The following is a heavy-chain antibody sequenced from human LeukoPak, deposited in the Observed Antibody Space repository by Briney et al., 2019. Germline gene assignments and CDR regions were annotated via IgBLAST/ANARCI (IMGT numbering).Heavy chain of an antibody. V-gene: IGHV4-34*01. D-gene: IGHD3-10*01. CDR3: ARSGAAYYYGSASEDV. CDR2: INHSGST. CDR1: GGSFSDYY. J-gene: IGHJ6*02. Sequence: SETLSLTCAVYGGSFSDYYWTWIRQPPGKGLGWIGEINHSGSTNYNPSLKSRVTISVDTSKNQFSLNLSSVTAADTAVYYCARSGAAYYYGSASEDVWGQGTTVTVSS.